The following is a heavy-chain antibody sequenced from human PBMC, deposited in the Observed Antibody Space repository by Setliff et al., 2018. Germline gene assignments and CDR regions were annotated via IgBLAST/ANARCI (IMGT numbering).Heavy chain of an antibody. CDR3: ASRRTGPGGWFDY. J-gene: IGHJ5*01. Sequence: SETLSLTCTVSGDSINTPTYHWGWVRQPPGKGLEWIGNIYHSGTTYYNPSLKSRLTLSVDTSKNQFSLELNSVTAADAAIYYCASRRTGPGGWFDYWGQGTLVTVSS. CDR2: IYHSGTT. V-gene: IGHV4-39*01. CDR1: GDSINTPTYH. D-gene: IGHD1-26*01.